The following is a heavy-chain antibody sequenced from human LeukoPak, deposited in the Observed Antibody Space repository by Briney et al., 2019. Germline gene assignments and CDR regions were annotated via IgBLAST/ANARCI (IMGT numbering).Heavy chain of an antibody. Sequence: SETLSLTCTVSGGSISSSSYYWGWIRQPPGKGLEWIGSIYYSESTYYNPSRKSRVTISVDTSKNQFCLKLSSVTAADTAVYYCARQRPYGGIGYNGLDPWGQGTLVTVSS. D-gene: IGHD3-10*01. CDR3: ARQRPYGGIGYNGLDP. CDR1: GGSISSSSYY. V-gene: IGHV4-39*01. J-gene: IGHJ5*02. CDR2: IYYSEST.